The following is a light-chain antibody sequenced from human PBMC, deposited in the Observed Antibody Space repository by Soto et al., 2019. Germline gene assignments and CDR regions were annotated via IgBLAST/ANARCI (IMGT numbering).Light chain of an antibody. V-gene: IGKV3-20*01. J-gene: IGKJ3*01. CDR1: QSVSSSY. Sequence: EIVLTQSPGTLSLSPGERATLSCRASQSVSSSYLAWYQQKPGQAPRLLINGASSRATGIPDRFSGSGSGTDVTLTISRLEQEDFAVYYCQQYGSSPRTFGPGTKVDIK. CDR2: GAS. CDR3: QQYGSSPRT.